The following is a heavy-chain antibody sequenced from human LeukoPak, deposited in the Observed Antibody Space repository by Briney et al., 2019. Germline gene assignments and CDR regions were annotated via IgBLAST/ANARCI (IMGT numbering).Heavy chain of an antibody. Sequence: AGSLSLSCAASGSTFSNYAMSWVRQAPGKGLEWVSAISGIGSSTYYADSVKGRFTISRDNSKNTLYLQMNSLRAEDTAVYYCAKGPTKYSSGWIDYWGQGTLVTVSS. D-gene: IGHD6-19*01. CDR1: GSTFSNYA. CDR2: ISGIGSST. CDR3: AKGPTKYSSGWIDY. V-gene: IGHV3-23*01. J-gene: IGHJ4*02.